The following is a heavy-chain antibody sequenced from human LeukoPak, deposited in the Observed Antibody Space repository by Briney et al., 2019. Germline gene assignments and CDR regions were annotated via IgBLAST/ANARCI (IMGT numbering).Heavy chain of an antibody. CDR2: ISGSGGST. Sequence: PGGSLRLSCAASGFTFRSYGMSWVRQAPGKGLEWVSGISGSGGSTYHADSVKGRFTISRDNAKNSLYLQMNSLRAEDTAVYYCAELGITMIGGVWGKGTTVTISS. D-gene: IGHD3-10*02. CDR1: GFTFRSYG. CDR3: AELGITMIGGV. J-gene: IGHJ6*04. V-gene: IGHV3-23*01.